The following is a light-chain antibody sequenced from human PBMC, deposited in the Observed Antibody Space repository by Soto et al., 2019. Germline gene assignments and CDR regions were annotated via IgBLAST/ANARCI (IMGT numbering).Light chain of an antibody. CDR3: SSYTSSSTVI. V-gene: IGLV2-14*03. CDR1: SSDVGGYNF. CDR2: DVR. Sequence: QSVLTQPASVSGSPGQSITISCTGTSSDVGGYNFVSWYQQHPGKAPKFIIYDVRNRPSGVSNRFSGSRSGNTASLTLSGLQAEDEADYYCSSYTSSSTVIFGGGTKLTVL. J-gene: IGLJ2*01.